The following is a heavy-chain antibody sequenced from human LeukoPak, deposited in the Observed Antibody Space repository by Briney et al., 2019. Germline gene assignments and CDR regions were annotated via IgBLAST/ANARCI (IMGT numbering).Heavy chain of an antibody. Sequence: PGRSPRLSCAASGFTFSSYGMHWVRQAPGKGLEWVAVIPYDGSNKYYADSVKGRFTISRDNSKNTLYLQMNSLRAEDTAVYYCAKEHYYDIWSGYSDLAFFDYWGQGTLVTVSS. CDR2: IPYDGSNK. J-gene: IGHJ4*02. CDR3: AKEHYYDIWSGYSDLAFFDY. D-gene: IGHD3-3*01. CDR1: GFTFSSYG. V-gene: IGHV3-30*18.